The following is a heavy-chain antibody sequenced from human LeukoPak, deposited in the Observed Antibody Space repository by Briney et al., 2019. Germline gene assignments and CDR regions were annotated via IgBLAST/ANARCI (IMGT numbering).Heavy chain of an antibody. V-gene: IGHV3-21*01. CDR1: RFTFSTYS. Sequence: GGSLRLSCAASRFTFSTYSMNWVRQAPGKGLEWVSSISSSSSYIYYADSVKGRFTISRDNAKNSLYLQMNSLRAEDTAVYYCARELLYNDAFDIWGQGTLVTVSS. CDR2: ISSSSSYI. J-gene: IGHJ3*02. CDR3: ARELLYNDAFDI. D-gene: IGHD2-2*02.